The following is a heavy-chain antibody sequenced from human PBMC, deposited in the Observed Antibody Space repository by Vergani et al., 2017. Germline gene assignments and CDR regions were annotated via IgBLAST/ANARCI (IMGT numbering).Heavy chain of an antibody. J-gene: IGHJ6*02. CDR1: GYTFTGYY. V-gene: IGHV1-2*02. CDR2: INPNSGGT. CDR3: ARAVITMVRGVLYYYYGMDV. Sequence: QVQLLQSGSELKKPGASVRISCEASGYTFTGYYMHWVRQAPGQGLEWMGWINPNSGGTNYAQKFQGRVTMTRDTSISTAYMELSRLRSDDTAVYYCARAVITMVRGVLYYYYGMDVWGQGTTVTVSS. D-gene: IGHD3-10*01.